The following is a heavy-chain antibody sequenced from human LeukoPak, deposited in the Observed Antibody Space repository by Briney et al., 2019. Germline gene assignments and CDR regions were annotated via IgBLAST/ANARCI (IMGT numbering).Heavy chain of an antibody. V-gene: IGHV4-34*01. CDR2: INHSGST. J-gene: IGHJ4*02. CDR3: ARGDDFWSGYYRYFDY. D-gene: IGHD3-3*01. CDR1: GGSFSGYY. Sequence: KSSETLSLTCAVYGGSFSGYYWSWIRQPPGKGLEWIGEINHSGSTNYNPSLKSRVTISVDTSKNQFSLKLSSVTAADTAVYYCARGDDFWSGYYRYFDYWDQGTLVTVSS.